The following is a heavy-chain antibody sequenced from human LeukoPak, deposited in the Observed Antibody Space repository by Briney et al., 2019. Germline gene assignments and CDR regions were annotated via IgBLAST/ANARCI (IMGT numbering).Heavy chain of an antibody. J-gene: IGHJ6*03. V-gene: IGHV3-7*01. CDR1: GFTFSNYW. CDR3: ARDDGDV. Sequence: QPGGSLRLSCVSSGFTFSNYWTKWVRQAPGKGLEWVASINEDGSGKFSVGSVKDRITISRDNTRNSLDLQINSLTVEDTAIYYCARDDGDVWGTGTTVTVS. CDR2: INEDGSGK.